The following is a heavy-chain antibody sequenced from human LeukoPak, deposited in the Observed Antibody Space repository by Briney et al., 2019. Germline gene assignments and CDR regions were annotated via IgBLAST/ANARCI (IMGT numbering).Heavy chain of an antibody. Sequence: GGSLRLSCAASGFTFSSYGMHWVRQAPGKGLEWVAVISYDGSNKYYADSVKGRFTISRDNSKNTLYLQMGSLRAEDMAVYYCATFPHYWGQGTLVTVYS. CDR1: GFTFSSYG. CDR2: ISYDGSNK. V-gene: IGHV3-30*03. CDR3: ATFPHY. J-gene: IGHJ4*02.